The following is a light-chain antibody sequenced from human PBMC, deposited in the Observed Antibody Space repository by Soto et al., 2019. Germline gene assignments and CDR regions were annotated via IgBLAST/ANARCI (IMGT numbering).Light chain of an antibody. CDR1: QSLTSSY. CDR2: GVS. Sequence: EIVLKISPGTLSLTQRETATLSCRASQSLTSSYLAWYQQRPGQAPSLLIYGVSSRATGIPDRFSGSGSGTDFTLTITSLEPEDFAGYYCQQYGSLPWTFGQGTMVDIK. J-gene: IGKJ1*01. V-gene: IGKV3-20*01. CDR3: QQYGSLPWT.